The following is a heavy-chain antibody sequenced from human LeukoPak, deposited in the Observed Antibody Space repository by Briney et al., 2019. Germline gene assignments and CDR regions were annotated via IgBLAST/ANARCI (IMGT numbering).Heavy chain of an antibody. CDR1: GYSFTNYW. D-gene: IGHD2-2*01. CDR3: ARGCCTSTSCRGDAFDT. CDR2: IYPGDSDT. V-gene: IGHV5-51*01. J-gene: IGHJ3*02. Sequence: GESLKISCKGSGYSFTNYWIGWVRQMPGKGLEWMGIIYPGDSDTRYIPSFQGQVTISADKSINTAYLQWGSLKASDTAMYYCARGCCTSTSCRGDAFDTWGQGTMVTVSS.